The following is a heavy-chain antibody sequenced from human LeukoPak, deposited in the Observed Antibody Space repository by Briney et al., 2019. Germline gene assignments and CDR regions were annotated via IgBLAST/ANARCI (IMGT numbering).Heavy chain of an antibody. V-gene: IGHV6-1*01. D-gene: IGHD3-10*01. J-gene: IGHJ5*02. CDR1: GDSVSSNSAA. Sequence: SQTLSLTCAISGDSVSSNSAAWNWIRQSPSRGLEWLGRTYYRSKWYSDYAVSVRSRITLNPDTSKNQFSLQLNSVTPEDTAVYYCAYYGDPPYNWFDPWGQGTLVTVSS. CDR2: TYYRSKWYS. CDR3: AYYGDPPYNWFDP.